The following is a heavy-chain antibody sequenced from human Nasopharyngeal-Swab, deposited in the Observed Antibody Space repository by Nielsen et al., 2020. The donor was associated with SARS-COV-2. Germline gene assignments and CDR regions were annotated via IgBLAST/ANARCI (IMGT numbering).Heavy chain of an antibody. V-gene: IGHV3-13*01. CDR1: GFTFSSYD. D-gene: IGHD1-26*01. CDR3: ARDQGSGSYGAFDI. Sequence: GESLKISRAASGFTFSSYDMHWVRRATGKGLEWVSAIGTAGDTYYPGSVKGRFTISRENAKNSLYLQMNSLRAGDTAVYYCARDQGSGSYGAFDIWGQGTMVTVSS. CDR2: IGTAGDT. J-gene: IGHJ3*02.